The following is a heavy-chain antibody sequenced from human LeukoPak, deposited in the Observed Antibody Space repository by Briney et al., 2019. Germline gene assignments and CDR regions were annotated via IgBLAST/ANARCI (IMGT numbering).Heavy chain of an antibody. CDR3: ARSPSGARGYYYYGMDV. CDR2: ISSSGGTI. D-gene: IGHD1-26*01. J-gene: IGHJ6*02. CDR1: GXTFANHA. Sequence: PGGSLRLSCAASGXTFANHAVNWVRQAPGKGLEWVSYISSSGGTIYYADFVKGRFTISRDNAKNSLYLQMNSLRAEDTAVYYCARSPSGARGYYYYGMDVWGQGTTVTVSS. V-gene: IGHV3-48*03.